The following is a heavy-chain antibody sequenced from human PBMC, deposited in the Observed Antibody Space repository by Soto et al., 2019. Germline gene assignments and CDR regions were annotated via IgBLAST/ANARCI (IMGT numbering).Heavy chain of an antibody. V-gene: IGHV1-18*01. CDR1: GYTFPTYG. D-gene: IGHD6-13*01. CDR3: AREFEGHSSSWPFDY. Sequence: QVQLVQSGGEVKKPGASVRVSCRASGYTFPTYGIAWVRQAPGQGLDWMGWISVYNGFTHYAQKFRGRVTVTTETSTSTVHMELRSLSSDDTAVYYCAREFEGHSSSWPFDYWGQGNLVTVSA. CDR2: ISVYNGFT. J-gene: IGHJ4*02.